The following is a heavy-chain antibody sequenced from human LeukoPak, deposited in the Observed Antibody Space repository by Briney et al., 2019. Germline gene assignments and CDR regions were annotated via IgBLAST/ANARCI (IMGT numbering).Heavy chain of an antibody. CDR3: AGIGMGDYGDYGGG. V-gene: IGHV1-69*13. D-gene: IGHD4-17*01. CDR1: GGTFSSYA. CDR2: IIPIFGTA. J-gene: IGHJ4*02. Sequence: SVEVSCKASGGTFSSYAISWVRQAPGQGLEWMGGIIPIFGTANYAQKFQGRVTITADESTSTAYMELSSLRSEDTAVYYRAGIGMGDYGDYGGGWGQGTLVTVSS.